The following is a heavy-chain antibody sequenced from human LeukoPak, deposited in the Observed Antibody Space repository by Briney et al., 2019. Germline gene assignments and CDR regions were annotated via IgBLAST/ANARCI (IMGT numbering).Heavy chain of an antibody. V-gene: IGHV4-4*09. J-gene: IGHJ3*02. CDR2: IYTSGST. CDR1: GGSISSYY. Sequence: SETLSLTCTVSGGSISSYYRSWIRQPPGKGLEWIGYIYTSGSTNYNPSLKSRVTISVDTSKNQFSLKLSSVTAADTAVYYCARRRDYYDSSGPSGLDAFDIWGQGTMVTVSS. CDR3: ARRRDYYDSSGPSGLDAFDI. D-gene: IGHD3-22*01.